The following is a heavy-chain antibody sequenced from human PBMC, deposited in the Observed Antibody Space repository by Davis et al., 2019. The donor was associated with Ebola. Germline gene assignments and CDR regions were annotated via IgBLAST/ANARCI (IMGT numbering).Heavy chain of an antibody. J-gene: IGHJ6*04. Sequence: GESLKISCAASGFTFSSYAMSWVRQAPGKGLQWVSSISDGGGTTYYADSVKGRFIISRDNSKNTLYLQMNSLRAEDTAVYYCVPKCSSITCGSYGMDVWGKGTTVTVS. D-gene: IGHD2-2*01. CDR3: VPKCSSITCGSYGMDV. V-gene: IGHV3-23*01. CDR1: GFTFSSYA. CDR2: ISDGGGTT.